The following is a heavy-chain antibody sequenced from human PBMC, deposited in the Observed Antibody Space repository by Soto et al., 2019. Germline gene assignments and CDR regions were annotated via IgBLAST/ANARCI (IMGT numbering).Heavy chain of an antibody. CDR3: ARDRNYYYYYMDV. CDR2: INWNGGST. J-gene: IGHJ6*03. V-gene: IGHV3-20*01. CDR1: GFTFDDYG. Sequence: GESLKISCAASGFTFDDYGMSWVRQAPGKGLEWVSGINWNGGSTGYADSVKGRFTISRDNAKNSLYLQMNSLRAEDTALYHCARDRNYYYYYMDVWGKGTTVTVSS.